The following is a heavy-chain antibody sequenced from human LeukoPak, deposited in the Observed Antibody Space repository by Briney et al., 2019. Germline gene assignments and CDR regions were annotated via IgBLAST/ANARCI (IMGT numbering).Heavy chain of an antibody. J-gene: IGHJ4*02. V-gene: IGHV3-64D*06. CDR3: VKIYSGYDRPYFDY. Sequence: GGPLRLSCSASGFTFSSYAMHWVRQAPGKGLENVSAISSNGGSTYYADSVKGRFTISRDNSKNTLYLQMSSLRAEDTAVYYCVKIYSGYDRPYFDYWGQGTLVTVSS. CDR2: ISSNGGST. CDR1: GFTFSSYA. D-gene: IGHD5-12*01.